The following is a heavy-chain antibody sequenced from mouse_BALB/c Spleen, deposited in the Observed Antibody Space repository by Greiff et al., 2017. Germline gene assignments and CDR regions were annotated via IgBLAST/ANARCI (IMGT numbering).Heavy chain of an antibody. CDR2: IYPGDGDT. J-gene: IGHJ2*01. CDR3: ARGYDDYLDY. CDR1: GYAFSSYW. V-gene: IGHV1-80*01. D-gene: IGHD2-3*01. Sequence: VLLQESGAGLVRPGSSLKISCTASGYAFSSYWMNWVHQRPGQGLEWIGQIYPGDGDTYYNGKFKGKATLTADKSSSTAYMQLSSLTSEDSAVYASARGYDDYLDYWGQGTTLTVSS.